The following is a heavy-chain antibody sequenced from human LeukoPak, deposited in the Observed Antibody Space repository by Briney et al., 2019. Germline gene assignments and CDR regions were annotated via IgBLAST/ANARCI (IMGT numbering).Heavy chain of an antibody. V-gene: IGHV3-21*01. Sequence: GGSLRLSCAASGFTFSSYSMSWVRQAPGKGLEWVSSISSSSNYIYYADSLKGRFTISRDNAKNSLYLQMNSLRAEDTAVYYCARDQGGTIGLYHYYYMDVWGKGTAVTVSS. D-gene: IGHD1-7*01. CDR3: ARDQGGTIGLYHYYYMDV. CDR1: GFTFSSYS. CDR2: ISSSSNYI. J-gene: IGHJ6*03.